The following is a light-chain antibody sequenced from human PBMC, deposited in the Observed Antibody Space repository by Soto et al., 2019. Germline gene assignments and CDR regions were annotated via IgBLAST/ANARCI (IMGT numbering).Light chain of an antibody. J-gene: IGLJ2*01. CDR2: EVT. CDR1: SSDVGGNDY. CDR3: SAYAGNNNLI. V-gene: IGLV2-8*01. Sequence: QSALTQPPSASGSPGQSVTISCTGTSSDVGGNDYVSWYQQHPGKAPKLMIYEVTKRPSGVPDRFSGSKSGNTASLTVSGLQAEDEADYYCSAYAGNNNLIFGGGTKVTVL.